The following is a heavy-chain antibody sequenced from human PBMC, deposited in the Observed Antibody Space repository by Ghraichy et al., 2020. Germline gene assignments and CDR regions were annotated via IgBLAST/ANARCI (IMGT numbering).Heavy chain of an antibody. D-gene: IGHD6-19*01. J-gene: IGHJ4*02. CDR2: IYYSGST. Sequence: SETLSLTCTVSGGSISSYYWSWIRQPPGKGLEWIGYIYYSGSTNYNPSLKSRVTISVDTSKNQFSLKLSSVTAADTAVYYCARGRRYSSGWYRGYFDYWGQGTLVTVSS. CDR3: ARGRRYSSGWYRGYFDY. V-gene: IGHV4-59*01. CDR1: GGSISSYY.